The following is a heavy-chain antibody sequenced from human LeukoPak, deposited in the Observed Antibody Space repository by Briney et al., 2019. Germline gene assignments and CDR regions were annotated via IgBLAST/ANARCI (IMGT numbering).Heavy chain of an antibody. D-gene: IGHD2-21*02. CDR3: ATSCGGDCYSRLHYYYYGMDV. CDR2: FDPEDGET. J-gene: IGHJ6*02. V-gene: IGHV1-24*01. CDR1: GYTLTELS. Sequence: ASVTVSCKVSGYTLTELSMHWVRQAPGKGLEWMGGFDPEDGETIYAQKFQGRVTMTEDTSTDTAYMELSSLRSEDTAVYYCATSCGGDCYSRLHYYYYGMDVWGQGTTVTVSS.